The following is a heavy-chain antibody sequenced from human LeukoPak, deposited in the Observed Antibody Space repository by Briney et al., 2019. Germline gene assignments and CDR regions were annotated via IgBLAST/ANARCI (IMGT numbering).Heavy chain of an antibody. CDR3: ARDRSVTMVRGVIAY. D-gene: IGHD3-10*01. Sequence: ASVKVSRKASGYTFTSYAMHWVRQAPGQRLEWMGWINAGNGNTKYSQKFQGRVTMTRDTSTSTVYMELSSLRSEDTAVYYCARDRSVTMVRGVIAYWGQGTLVTVSS. V-gene: IGHV1-3*01. CDR1: GYTFTSYA. CDR2: INAGNGNT. J-gene: IGHJ4*02.